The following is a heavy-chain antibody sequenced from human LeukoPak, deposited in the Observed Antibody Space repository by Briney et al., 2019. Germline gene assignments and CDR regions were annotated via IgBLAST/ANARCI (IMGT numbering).Heavy chain of an antibody. Sequence: SVKVSCKASGGTLNSHTFIWVRQAPGQGLEWMGRITPIIDSTKYAQNFQDRVSITADKSTTTVYMELSSLRSEDTAVYFCARVNLRGSQYNWFDPWGQGTLVTVSS. CDR2: ITPIIDST. D-gene: IGHD1-26*01. CDR1: GGTLNSHT. CDR3: ARVNLRGSQYNWFDP. V-gene: IGHV1-69*08. J-gene: IGHJ5*02.